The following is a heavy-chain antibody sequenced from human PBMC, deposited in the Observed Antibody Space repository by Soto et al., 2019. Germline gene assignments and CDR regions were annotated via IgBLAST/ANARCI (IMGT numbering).Heavy chain of an antibody. CDR1: GVSISSADYY. D-gene: IGHD5-12*01. Sequence: TLSLSCPVSGVSISSADYYWSWVRQPPGKGLEWIGYIYYSGSTFFNPSLKSRVTISKDTSRNQFSLRLNSVTAADTAVYYCARAIVVTIGGMDVWGQGTKVTVSS. CDR2: IYYSGST. CDR3: ARAIVVTIGGMDV. J-gene: IGHJ6*02. V-gene: IGHV4-30-4*01.